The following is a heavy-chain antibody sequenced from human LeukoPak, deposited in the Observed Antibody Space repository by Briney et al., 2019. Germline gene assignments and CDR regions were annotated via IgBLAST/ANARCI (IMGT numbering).Heavy chain of an antibody. CDR2: IYTSGST. CDR3: ATTTVTTFSGDAFDI. J-gene: IGHJ3*02. CDR1: GGSISSYY. V-gene: IGHV4-4*07. D-gene: IGHD4-17*01. Sequence: KPSQTLSLTCTVSGGSISSYYWSWIRQPAGKGLEWIGRIYTSGSTNYNPSLKSRVTMSVDTSKNQFSLKLSSVTAADTAVYYCATTTVTTFSGDAFDIWGQGTMVTVSS.